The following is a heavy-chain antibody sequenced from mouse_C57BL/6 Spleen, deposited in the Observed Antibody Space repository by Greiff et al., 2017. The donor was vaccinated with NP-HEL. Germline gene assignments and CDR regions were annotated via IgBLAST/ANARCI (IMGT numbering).Heavy chain of an antibody. J-gene: IGHJ3*01. CDR2: IDPETGGT. V-gene: IGHV1-15*01. CDR3: TRDDGYYSWFAY. D-gene: IGHD2-3*01. CDR1: GYTFTDYE. Sequence: QVQLQQSGAELVRPGASVTLSCKASGYTFTDYEVHWVKQTPVHGLEWIGAIDPETGGTAYNQKFKGKAILTADKSSSTAYMELRSLTSEDSAVYYCTRDDGYYSWFAYWGQGTLVTVSA.